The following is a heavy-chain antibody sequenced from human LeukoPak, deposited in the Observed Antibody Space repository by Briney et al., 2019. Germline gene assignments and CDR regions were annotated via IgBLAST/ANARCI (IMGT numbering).Heavy chain of an antibody. CDR2: ISSSGSTI. CDR1: GFSFASEA. Sequence: GGSLRLSCVVSGFSFASEAMSWVRQSPGTGLEWVSYISSSGSTIYYADSVKGRFTISRDNAKNTLYLQMNSLRAEDTAVYYCAKDSNELLIVATIGNAFDIWGQGTMVTVSS. J-gene: IGHJ3*02. CDR3: AKDSNELLIVATIGNAFDI. V-gene: IGHV3-48*04. D-gene: IGHD5-12*01.